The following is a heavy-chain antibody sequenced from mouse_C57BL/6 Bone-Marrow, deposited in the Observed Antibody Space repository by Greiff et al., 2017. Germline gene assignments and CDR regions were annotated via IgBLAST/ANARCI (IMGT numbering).Heavy chain of an antibody. CDR2: IHPNSGST. Sequence: QVQLKQSGAELVKPGASVKLSCKASGYTFTSYWMHWVKQRPGQGLEWIGMIHPNSGSTNYNEKFKSKATLTVDKSSSTAYMQLSILTSEDSAVYYCALIYYDYDGPFAYWGQGTLVTVSA. V-gene: IGHV1-64*01. D-gene: IGHD2-4*01. CDR1: GYTFTSYW. CDR3: ALIYYDYDGPFAY. J-gene: IGHJ3*01.